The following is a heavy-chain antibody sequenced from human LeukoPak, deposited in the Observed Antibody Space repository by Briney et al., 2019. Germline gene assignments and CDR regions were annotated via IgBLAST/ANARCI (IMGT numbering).Heavy chain of an antibody. Sequence: GGSLRLSCAASGFTFSIFAMNWVRQAPGKGLEWVSSISANGGETHYADSVKGRFTISRDNSKNTLYLQINNPRVEDTAVYYCAKRYYDFPLDYWGQGTLVTVSS. CDR2: ISANGGET. CDR1: GFTFSIFA. CDR3: AKRYYDFPLDY. V-gene: IGHV3-23*01. D-gene: IGHD3-3*01. J-gene: IGHJ4*02.